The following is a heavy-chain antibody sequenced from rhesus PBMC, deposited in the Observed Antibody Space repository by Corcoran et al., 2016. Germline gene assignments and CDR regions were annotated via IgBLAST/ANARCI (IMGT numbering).Heavy chain of an antibody. Sequence: QVQLQESGPGLVKPSETLSLTCAVSDDPIINKYWSWVRQTPGKGLEGGGRTPGRGLEWIGRISGSGGSTDYNPSLKSRVTISIDTSKKQLSLRLRSVTAADTAVYYCAEGGPNSPYWGQGVLVTVSS. CDR3: AEGGPNSPY. D-gene: IGHD1-44*01. V-gene: IGHV4-173*01. CDR2: ISGSGGST. CDR1: DDPIINKY. J-gene: IGHJ4*01.